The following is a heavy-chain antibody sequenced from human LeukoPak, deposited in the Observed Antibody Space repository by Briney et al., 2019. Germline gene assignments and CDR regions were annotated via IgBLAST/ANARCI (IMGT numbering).Heavy chain of an antibody. CDR1: GFTFSSYG. Sequence: GGSLRLSCAASGFTFSSYGMSWVRQAPGKGLEWVSAISGSGGSTYYADSVKGRFTISRDNSKNTLYLQMNSLRAEDTAVYYCAKETYYYDSSGYYYDWGQGTLVTVSS. D-gene: IGHD3-22*01. CDR3: AKETYYYDSSGYYYD. J-gene: IGHJ4*02. V-gene: IGHV3-23*01. CDR2: ISGSGGST.